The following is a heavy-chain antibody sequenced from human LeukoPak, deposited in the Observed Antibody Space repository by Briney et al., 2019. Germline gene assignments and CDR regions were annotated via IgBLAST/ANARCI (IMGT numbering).Heavy chain of an antibody. CDR2: INPNSGGT. D-gene: IGHD2-2*01. CDR3: ARDSLGGIVVAPAVGHPDY. CDR1: GYTFTGYY. J-gene: IGHJ4*02. V-gene: IGHV1-2*02. Sequence: ASVKVSCKASGYTFTGYYMHWVRQAPGQGLEWMGWINPNSGGTNYAQKFQGRVTMTRDTSISTAYMELSRLRSDDTAVYYCARDSLGGIVVAPAVGHPDYWGQGTLVTVSS.